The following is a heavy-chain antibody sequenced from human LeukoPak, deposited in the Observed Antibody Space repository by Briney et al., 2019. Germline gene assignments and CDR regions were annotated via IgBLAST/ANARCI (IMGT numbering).Heavy chain of an antibody. J-gene: IGHJ4*02. V-gene: IGHV3-66*02. D-gene: IGHD2-21*02. Sequence: GGSLRLSCAASRFTVSSNYVSWVRQAPGKGLEWVSVIYSGGSTYYADSVKGRFTISRDNSKNTLYLQMNSLRAEDTAVYYCARDSEGDLFDYWGQGTLVTVSS. CDR1: RFTVSSNY. CDR3: ARDSEGDLFDY. CDR2: IYSGGST.